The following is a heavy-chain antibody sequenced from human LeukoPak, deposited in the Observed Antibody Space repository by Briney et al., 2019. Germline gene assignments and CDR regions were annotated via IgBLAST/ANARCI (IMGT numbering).Heavy chain of an antibody. V-gene: IGHV3-23*01. CDR1: GFVFSSLD. Sequence: GGSLRLSCPASGFVFSSLDMGWVRQIPGKGLEWVSAITNSGDGTYYADSVKGRFTISRDNSKNTLFLQMNSLRAEDTAVYYCARDRAFDYWGQGILVTVSS. CDR2: ITNSGDGT. CDR3: ARDRAFDY. J-gene: IGHJ4*02.